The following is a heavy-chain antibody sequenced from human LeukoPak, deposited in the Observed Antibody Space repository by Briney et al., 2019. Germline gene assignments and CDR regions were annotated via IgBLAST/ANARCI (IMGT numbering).Heavy chain of an antibody. CDR3: ARGGTDSNSIWFAP. V-gene: IGHV4-59*11. D-gene: IGHD3-22*01. CDR2: IYYSGST. J-gene: IGHJ5*02. Sequence: SETLSLTCTVSGGSISSHYWSWIRQPPGKGLEWIGYIYYSGSTNYNPSLKSRVTISVDTSKNQFSLKLSSVTAADTAVYYCARGGTDSNSIWFAPWGQGTLVTVSS. CDR1: GGSISSHY.